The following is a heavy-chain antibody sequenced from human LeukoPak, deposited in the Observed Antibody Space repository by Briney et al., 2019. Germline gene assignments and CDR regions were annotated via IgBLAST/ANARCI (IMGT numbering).Heavy chain of an antibody. CDR1: GDSISSRSYY. J-gene: IGHJ4*02. CDR2: ISYTGST. Sequence: SETLSLTCTVSGDSISSRSYYWGWIRQPPGQGLEWIGHISYTGSTYYNPSLKSRVTISVDTSKNQFSLKLSSVTAADTAVYYCARHSSSWYPCFDYWGQGTLVTVSS. D-gene: IGHD6-13*01. V-gene: IGHV4-39*01. CDR3: ARHSSSWYPCFDY.